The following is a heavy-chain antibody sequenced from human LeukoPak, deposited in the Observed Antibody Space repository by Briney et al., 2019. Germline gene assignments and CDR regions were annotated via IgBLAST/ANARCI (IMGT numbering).Heavy chain of an antibody. D-gene: IGHD4-11*01. Sequence: SETLSLTCTVSGGSISSYYWSWIRQPPGKGLEWIGYIYYSGSTNYNPSLKSRVTISVDTSKNQFSLKLSSVTAADTAVYYCARDDYSNYSNWFDPWGQGTLVTVSS. CDR2: IYYSGST. J-gene: IGHJ5*02. CDR1: GGSISSYY. CDR3: ARDDYSNYSNWFDP. V-gene: IGHV4-59*01.